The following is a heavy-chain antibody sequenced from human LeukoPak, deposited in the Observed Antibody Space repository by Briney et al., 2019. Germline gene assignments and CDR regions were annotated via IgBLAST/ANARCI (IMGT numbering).Heavy chain of an antibody. D-gene: IGHD3-3*01. J-gene: IGHJ4*02. CDR2: ISDTISTI. V-gene: IGHV3-48*01. CDR1: GFTFSSYS. Sequence: GGSLRLSCAASGFTFSSYSMNWVRQAPGKGLGWVSYISDTISTIHYADSVKGRFTISRDNAKNSLYLQMNSLRAEDTAVYYCARFTVFGVDWGQGTLVTVSS. CDR3: ARFTVFGVD.